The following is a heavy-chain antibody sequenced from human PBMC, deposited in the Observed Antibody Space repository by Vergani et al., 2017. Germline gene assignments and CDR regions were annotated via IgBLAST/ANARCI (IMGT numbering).Heavy chain of an antibody. CDR3: ARVALGIGGHFDY. CDR2: IYYSGST. D-gene: IGHD7-27*01. V-gene: IGHV4-31*03. CDR1: GGSISSGGYY. Sequence: QVQLQESGPGLVKPSETLSLTCTVSGGSISSGGYYWSWIRQHPGKGLEWIGYIYYSGSTYYNPSLKRRVTISVDTSKNQFSLKLSSVTAADTAVYYCARVALGIGGHFDYWGQGTLVTVSS. J-gene: IGHJ4*02.